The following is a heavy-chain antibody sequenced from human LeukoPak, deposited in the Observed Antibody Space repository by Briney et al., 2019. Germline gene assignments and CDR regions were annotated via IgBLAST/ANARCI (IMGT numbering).Heavy chain of an antibody. CDR2: IYYSGST. CDR1: GGSISSSSYY. J-gene: IGHJ4*02. V-gene: IGHV4-61*01. Sequence: SETLSLTCTVSGGSISSSSYYWSWIRQPPGKGLEWIGYIYYSGSTNYNPSLKGRVTISVDTSKNQFSLKLSSVTAADTAVYYCARGPNVDTAVEGGVDYWGQGTLVTVSS. CDR3: ARGPNVDTAVEGGVDY. D-gene: IGHD5-18*01.